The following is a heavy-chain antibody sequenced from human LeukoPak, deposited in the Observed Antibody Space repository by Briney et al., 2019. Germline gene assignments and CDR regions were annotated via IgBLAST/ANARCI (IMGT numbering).Heavy chain of an antibody. CDR1: GYTFTSYG. CDR3: ARTMYPLYYDFWSGYTPLDFDY. Sequence: ASVKVSCKASGYTFTSYGISWVRQAPGQGLEWMGWISAYNGNTNYAQKLQGRVTMTTDTSTSTAYMEPRSLRSDDTAVYYCARTMYPLYYDFWSGYTPLDFDYWGQGTLVTVSS. D-gene: IGHD3-3*01. V-gene: IGHV1-18*01. J-gene: IGHJ4*02. CDR2: ISAYNGNT.